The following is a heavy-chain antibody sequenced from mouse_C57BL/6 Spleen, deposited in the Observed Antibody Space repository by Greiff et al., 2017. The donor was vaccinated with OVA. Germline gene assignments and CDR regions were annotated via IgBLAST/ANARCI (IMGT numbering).Heavy chain of an antibody. V-gene: IGHV1-26*01. CDR3: ARSRGIYYDYDGGLDY. CDR1: GYTFTDYY. J-gene: IGHJ4*01. Sequence: EVQLQQSGPELVKPGASVKISCKASGYTFTDYYMNWVKQSHGKSLEWIGDINPNNGGTSYNQKFKGKATLTVDKSSSTAYMELRSLTSEDSAVYYCARSRGIYYDYDGGLDYWGQGTSVTVSS. CDR2: INPNNGGT. D-gene: IGHD2-4*01.